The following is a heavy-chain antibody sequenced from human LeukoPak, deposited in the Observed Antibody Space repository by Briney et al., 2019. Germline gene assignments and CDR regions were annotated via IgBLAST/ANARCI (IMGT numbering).Heavy chain of an antibody. CDR1: GFTFSSYA. J-gene: IGHJ4*02. V-gene: IGHV3-23*01. CDR3: AKEHLYYDSSGYYLVDY. Sequence: PGGSLRLSCAASGFTFSSYAMSWVRQAPGKGLEWVSAISGSGGSTYYADSVKGRFTISRDNSKNTLYLQMNSLRAEDTAVYYCAKEHLYYDSSGYYLVDYWGQGTLVTVSS. CDR2: ISGSGGST. D-gene: IGHD3-22*01.